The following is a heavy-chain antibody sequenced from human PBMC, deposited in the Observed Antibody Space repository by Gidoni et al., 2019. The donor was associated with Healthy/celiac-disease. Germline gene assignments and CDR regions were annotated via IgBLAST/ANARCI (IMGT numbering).Heavy chain of an antibody. D-gene: IGHD5-18*01. CDR1: GFTFSDYY. V-gene: IGHV3-11*06. Sequence: QVQLVESGGGLVKPGGSLRLSCAASGFTFSDYYMSWIRQAPGKGLEWVSYISSSSSYTNYADSVKGRFTISRDNAKNSLYLQMNSLRAEDTAVYYCARDLGTAMLNDYWGQGTLVTVSS. J-gene: IGHJ4*02. CDR2: ISSSSSYT. CDR3: ARDLGTAMLNDY.